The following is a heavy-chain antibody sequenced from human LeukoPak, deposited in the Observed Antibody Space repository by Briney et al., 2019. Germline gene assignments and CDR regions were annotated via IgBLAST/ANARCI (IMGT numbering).Heavy chain of an antibody. Sequence: SETLSLTCAVYGGSFSDFYWSWIRQPPGKGLEWIGEINHGGSTNYNPSLKSRVTISVDTSKNQFSLKLSSVTAADTAVYYCAIGGAFYIWGQGTMVTVSS. J-gene: IGHJ3*02. V-gene: IGHV4-34*01. CDR2: INHGGST. CDR1: GGSFSDFY. CDR3: AIGGAFYI.